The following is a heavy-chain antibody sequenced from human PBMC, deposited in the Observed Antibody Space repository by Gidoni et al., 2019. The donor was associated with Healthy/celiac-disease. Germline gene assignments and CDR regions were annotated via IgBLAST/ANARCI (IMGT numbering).Heavy chain of an antibody. V-gene: IGHV3-64D*06. J-gene: IGHJ1*01. Sequence: EVQLVESGGGLVQPGGSLSLSCSAPGFTFSSYAMHWVRQAPGKGLEYVSAISSNGGSTYYADSVKGRFTISRDNSKNTLYLQMSSLRAEDTAVYYCVKDREWPSRGYFQHWGQGTLVTVSS. CDR2: ISSNGGST. CDR1: GFTFSSYA. D-gene: IGHD3-3*01. CDR3: VKDREWPSRGYFQH.